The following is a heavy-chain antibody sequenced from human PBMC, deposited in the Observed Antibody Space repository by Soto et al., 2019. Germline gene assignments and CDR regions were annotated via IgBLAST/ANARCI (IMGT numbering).Heavy chain of an antibody. V-gene: IGHV3-7*01. J-gene: IGHJ4*02. CDR2: MRQDGREE. CDR3: VRGCGSAQGPYYFDC. Sequence: EVQLVDSGGGVVQPGGSLRLSCAASGFTFSSYWMSWVRQAPGKGLEWVANMRQDGREEHYVDFVKGRFTISRDNAKSSVYLQMTSQRAESRAVYYGVRGCGSAQGPYYFDCWVQGTQVTVSS. D-gene: IGHD6-19*01. CDR1: GFTFSSYW.